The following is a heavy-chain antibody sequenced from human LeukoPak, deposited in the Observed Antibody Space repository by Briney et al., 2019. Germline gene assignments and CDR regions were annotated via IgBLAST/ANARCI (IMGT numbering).Heavy chain of an antibody. CDR2: VHQSGST. D-gene: IGHD5-24*01. J-gene: IGHJ4*01. Sequence: SETLSLTCAVSGGSILTTNWWSLVRQTPGKGLEWIGEVHQSGSTNYKPSLKSRVTISVDKTKNQFSLKMTSVTAADTAVYYCAGAYNEYNFLFDYWGQGNLVTVSS. CDR1: GGSILTTNW. CDR3: AGAYNEYNFLFDY. V-gene: IGHV4-4*02.